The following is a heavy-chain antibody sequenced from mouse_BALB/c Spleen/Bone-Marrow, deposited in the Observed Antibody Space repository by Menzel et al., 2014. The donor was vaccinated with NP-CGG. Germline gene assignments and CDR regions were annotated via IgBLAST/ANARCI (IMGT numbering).Heavy chain of an antibody. CDR2: IFPGIGTT. J-gene: IGHJ2*01. Sequence: QVQLQQSVAELVKPGASVKLSCKTSGYTFTNYWIQWVKQRPGQGLGWIGEIFPGIGTTYYNEKFKGKATLTIDTSSSTAYMQLSSLTSEDSAVYSCARGGNYGYWGQGTTLTVSS. V-gene: IGHV1S132*01. CDR1: GYTFTNYW. D-gene: IGHD2-1*01. CDR3: ARGGNYGY.